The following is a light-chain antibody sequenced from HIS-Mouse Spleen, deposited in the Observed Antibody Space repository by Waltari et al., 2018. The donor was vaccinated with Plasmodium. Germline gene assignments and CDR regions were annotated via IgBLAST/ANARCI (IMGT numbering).Light chain of an antibody. CDR2: DAS. CDR3: QQYDNLPLT. CDR1: QEISNY. Sequence: DIQMNQSPSSLSASVVDIVTITCQASQEISNYLNWYQQKPGKAPKLLIYDASNFETGVPSRFSGSGSGTDFTFTISSLQPEDIATYYCQQYDNLPLTFGGGTKVEIK. V-gene: IGKV1-33*01. J-gene: IGKJ4*01.